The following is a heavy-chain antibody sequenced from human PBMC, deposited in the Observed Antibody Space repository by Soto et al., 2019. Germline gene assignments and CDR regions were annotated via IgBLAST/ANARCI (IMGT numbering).Heavy chain of an antibody. CDR3: ARVGGWLQASYYYYGMDV. V-gene: IGHV5-51*01. CDR2: IYPGDSDT. J-gene: IGHJ6*02. Sequence: GESLKISCKGSGYSFTSYWIGWVRQMPGKGLEWMGIIYPGDSDTRYGPSFQGQVTISADKSISTAYLQWSSLKASDTAMYYCARVGGWLQASYYYYGMDVWGQGTTVTVSS. CDR1: GYSFTSYW. D-gene: IGHD5-12*01.